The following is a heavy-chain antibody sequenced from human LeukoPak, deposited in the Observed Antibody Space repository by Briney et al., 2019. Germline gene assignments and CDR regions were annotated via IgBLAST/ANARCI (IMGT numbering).Heavy chain of an antibody. CDR3: ARRITMVRGVGYYYGMDV. CDR2: INHSGST. J-gene: IGHJ6*04. CDR1: GGSFSGYY. D-gene: IGHD3-10*01. Sequence: SETLSLTCAVYGGSFSGYYWSWIRQPPGKGLEWIGEINHSGSTNYNPSLKSRVTILVDTSKNQFSLKLSSVTAADTAVYYCARRITMVRGVGYYYGMDVWGKGTTVTVSS. V-gene: IGHV4-34*01.